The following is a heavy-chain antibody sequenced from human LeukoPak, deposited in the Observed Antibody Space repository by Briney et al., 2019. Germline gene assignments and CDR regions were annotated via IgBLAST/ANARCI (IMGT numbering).Heavy chain of an antibody. D-gene: IGHD3-16*01. J-gene: IGHJ6*03. CDR2: MNPNTGNT. V-gene: IGHV1-8*01. CDR3: ARDGGSHYYMDV. Sequence: ASVKVSCKASGYIFTRYDVNWVRQATGQGLEWMGWMNPNTGNTVYAQKFQGRVTMTRDTSISTAYMELSRLRSDDTAVYYCARDGGSHYYMDVWGKGTTVTVSS. CDR1: GYIFTRYD.